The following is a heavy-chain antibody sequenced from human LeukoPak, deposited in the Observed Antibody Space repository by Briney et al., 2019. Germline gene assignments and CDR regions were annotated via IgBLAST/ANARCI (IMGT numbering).Heavy chain of an antibody. Sequence: GGSLRLSCAASAFTFSRYGMHWVRQAPGKGLEWVTFIRYDGSKKYYADSVKGRFTISRDNSKNTLYLQMNSLRAEDTAVYYCASLFLCYGCSSSSESSDIWGQGTMVTVSS. J-gene: IGHJ3*02. D-gene: IGHD6-6*01. V-gene: IGHV3-30*02. CDR1: AFTFSRYG. CDR2: IRYDGSKK. CDR3: ASLFLCYGCSSSSESSDI.